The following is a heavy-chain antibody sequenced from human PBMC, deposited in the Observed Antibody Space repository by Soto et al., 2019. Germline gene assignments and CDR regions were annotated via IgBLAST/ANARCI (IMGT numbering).Heavy chain of an antibody. D-gene: IGHD3-9*01. V-gene: IGHV4-59*08. J-gene: IGHJ4*02. CDR2: IYYRGNT. CDR1: GGSISPYY. Sequence: SETLSLTCTVSGGSISPYYWSWIRQPPQQGLEWIGYIYYRGNTDYNPSFKSRVTISVDTSKNQFSLRLSSVTAADTAVYYCARHPGYYDVLTGYSTYYFDSWGQGALVTVS. CDR3: ARHPGYYDVLTGYSTYYFDS.